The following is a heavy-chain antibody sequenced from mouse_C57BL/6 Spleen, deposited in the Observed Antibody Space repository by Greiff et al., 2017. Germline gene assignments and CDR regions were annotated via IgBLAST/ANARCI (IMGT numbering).Heavy chain of an antibody. V-gene: IGHV1-39*01. CDR2: INPNYGTN. Sequence: EVKLQESGPELVKPGASVKISCKASGYSFTDYNMNWVKQSNGKSLEWIGVINPNYGTNSYNQKFKGRATLTVDQSSSTAYMQLNSLTSDDSAVYYCLITTVVAPFDYWGQGTTLTVSS. CDR3: LITTVVAPFDY. D-gene: IGHD1-1*01. J-gene: IGHJ2*01. CDR1: GYSFTDYN.